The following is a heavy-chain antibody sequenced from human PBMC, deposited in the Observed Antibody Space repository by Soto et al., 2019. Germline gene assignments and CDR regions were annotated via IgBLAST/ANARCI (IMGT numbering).Heavy chain of an antibody. Sequence: LEILSLTCTVSGGSIISYYWSWIRQPPGKGLEWIGYIYYSGSTNYNPSLKSRVTISVDTSKNQFSLKLSSVTAADTAVYYCARAKAAGDLDYWGQGTLVTVSS. J-gene: IGHJ4*02. D-gene: IGHD6-13*01. V-gene: IGHV4-59*01. CDR1: GGSIISYY. CDR3: ARAKAAGDLDY. CDR2: IYYSGST.